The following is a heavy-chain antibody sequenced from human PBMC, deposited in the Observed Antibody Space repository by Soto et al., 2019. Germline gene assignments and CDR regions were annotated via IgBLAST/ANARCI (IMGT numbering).Heavy chain of an antibody. CDR3: ARGNYGPLDY. J-gene: IGHJ4*02. CDR1: GYTFTDYY. V-gene: IGHV1-2*02. CDR2: VDPNSGAS. D-gene: IGHD3-10*01. Sequence: ASVKVSCKPSGYTFTDYYIHWVRQAPGLGLEWMGWVDPNSGASRKTQKFQGSLTMTRDTSTTTVYMELSSLTSDDTAVYYCARGNYGPLDYWGQGTLVTVS.